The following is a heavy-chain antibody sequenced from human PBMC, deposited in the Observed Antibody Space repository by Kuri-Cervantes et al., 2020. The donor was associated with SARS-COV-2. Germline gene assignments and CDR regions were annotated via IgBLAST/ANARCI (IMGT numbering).Heavy chain of an antibody. CDR1: GFTFSSYA. D-gene: IGHD5-18*01. Sequence: GGSLRLSCAASGFTFSSYAMSWVRQAPGKGLEWVSAISGSGGSTYYADSVKGRFTISRDNAKNSLYLQMNSLRAEDTAVYYCARDTAGYSYGYIIDLTDPYYYYMDVWGKGTTVTVSS. CDR2: ISGSGGST. V-gene: IGHV3-23*01. J-gene: IGHJ6*03. CDR3: ARDTAGYSYGYIIDLTDPYYYYMDV.